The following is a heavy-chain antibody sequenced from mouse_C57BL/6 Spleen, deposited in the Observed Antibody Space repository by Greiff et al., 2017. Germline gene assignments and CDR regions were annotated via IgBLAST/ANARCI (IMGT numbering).Heavy chain of an antibody. CDR2: INPNNGGT. J-gene: IGHJ4*01. V-gene: IGHV1-18*01. Sequence: EVKLQESGPELVKPGASVKIPCKASGYTFTDYNMDWVKQSHGKSLEWIGDINPNNGGTIYNQKFKGKATLTVDKSSSTAYMELRSLTSEDTAVYYCARSLYDYDNYAMDYWGQGTSVTVSS. CDR3: ARSLYDYDNYAMDY. D-gene: IGHD2-4*01. CDR1: GYTFTDYN.